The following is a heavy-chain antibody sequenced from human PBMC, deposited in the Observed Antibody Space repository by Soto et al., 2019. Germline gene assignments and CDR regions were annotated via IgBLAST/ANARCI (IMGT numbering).Heavy chain of an antibody. V-gene: IGHV1-3*01. CDR1: GYTFTSYT. CDR3: ASGYYGSGSPFDH. D-gene: IGHD3-10*01. CDR2: INAGNGNT. Sequence: GASVKVSCKASGYTFTSYTMHWVRQAPGQRLEWMGWINAGNGNTKYSQKFQGRVTITRDTSASTGYMELSSLRSEDTAVYYCASGYYGSGSPFDHWGQGTLVTVSS. J-gene: IGHJ4*02.